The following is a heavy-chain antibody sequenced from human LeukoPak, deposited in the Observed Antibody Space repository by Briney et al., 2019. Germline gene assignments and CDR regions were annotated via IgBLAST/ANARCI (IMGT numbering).Heavy chain of an antibody. CDR2: IKYDGSEK. V-gene: IGHV3-7*01. CDR1: GFIFSDYW. CDR3: ARARQWLGVRNWFDP. D-gene: IGHD5-12*01. Sequence: QPGGSLRLSCEASGFIFSDYWMTWVRQAPGKGLEWVANIKYDGSEKYCVDSLKGRFTIARDNAKNSLYLEMNSLRAEDTAIYYCARARQWLGVRNWFDPWGQGTLVAVSS. J-gene: IGHJ5*02.